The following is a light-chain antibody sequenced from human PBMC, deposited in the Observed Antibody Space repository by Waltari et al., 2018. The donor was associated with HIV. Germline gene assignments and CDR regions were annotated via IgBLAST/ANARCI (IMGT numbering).Light chain of an antibody. CDR3: QQTDSTPYT. Sequence: DIQMTQSPSSLSASVGDRVTITCRPSQSVSSYLNWYQQKPGKAPNLLIYAGSSLQSGVPSRCSGSGAGTDLTLTISSLQPEDFASDYCQQTDSTPYTFGQGTKVEIK. J-gene: IGKJ2*01. CDR2: AGS. V-gene: IGKV1-39*01. CDR1: QSVSSY.